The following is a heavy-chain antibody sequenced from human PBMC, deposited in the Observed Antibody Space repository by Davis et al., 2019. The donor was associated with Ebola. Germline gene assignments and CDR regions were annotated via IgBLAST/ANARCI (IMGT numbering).Heavy chain of an antibody. V-gene: IGHV3-48*01. D-gene: IGHD6-19*01. Sequence: GGSLRLSCAASGFTFSSYSMNWVRQAPGKGLEWVSYISSSSSTIYYADSVKGRFIISRDNAKNSLYLQMNSLRAEDTAVYYCARQWLDGYGMDVWGQGTTVTVSS. CDR2: ISSSSSTI. CDR3: ARQWLDGYGMDV. J-gene: IGHJ6*02. CDR1: GFTFSSYS.